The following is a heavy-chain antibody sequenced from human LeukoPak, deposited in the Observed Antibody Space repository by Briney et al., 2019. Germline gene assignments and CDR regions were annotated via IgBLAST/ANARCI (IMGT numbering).Heavy chain of an antibody. CDR3: ARRYCSGGSCYYFDY. CDR2: IYTSGST. D-gene: IGHD2-15*01. V-gene: IGHV4-4*07. Sequence: PSETLSLTCTVSGASISGSYWNWVRQPAGKGLEWIGRIYTSGSTNYNPSLKSRVTMSVDTSKNQFSLKLSSVTAADTAVYYCARRYCSGGSCYYFDYWGQGTLVTVSS. CDR1: GASISGSY. J-gene: IGHJ4*02.